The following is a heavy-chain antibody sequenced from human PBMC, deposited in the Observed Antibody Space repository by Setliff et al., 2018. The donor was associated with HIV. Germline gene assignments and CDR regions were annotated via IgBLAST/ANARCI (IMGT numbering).Heavy chain of an antibody. V-gene: IGHV3-30*04. D-gene: IGHD3-16*01. J-gene: IGHJ3*02. CDR3: AKEAGVMDAFDI. Sequence: GGSLRLSCAGSGFTFSNYAMHWVRQAPGKGLEWVAVISYDGTKEYYADSVKGRFTISRDNSKNTLYLQGGSLRPEDTAVYYCAKEAGVMDAFDIWGQGTMVTVSS. CDR2: ISYDGTKE. CDR1: GFTFSNYA.